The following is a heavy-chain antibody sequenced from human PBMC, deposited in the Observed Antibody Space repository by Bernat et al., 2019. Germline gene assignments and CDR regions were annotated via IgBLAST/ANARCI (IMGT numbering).Heavy chain of an antibody. Sequence: QVQLVQSGAEVKRPGASVKVSCKASGYTFTSNAISWVRQAPGQGLEWMGWISTSNDNTKYAQKFQGRVTMTTNTSTSMVYMELRSLRSDDTAVYYCVGRGYSGYGPSYSYSYLDVWGKGTTVTVSS. CDR2: ISTSNDNT. CDR1: GYTFTSNA. D-gene: IGHD5-12*01. J-gene: IGHJ6*03. CDR3: VGRGYSGYGPSYSYSYLDV. V-gene: IGHV1-18*01.